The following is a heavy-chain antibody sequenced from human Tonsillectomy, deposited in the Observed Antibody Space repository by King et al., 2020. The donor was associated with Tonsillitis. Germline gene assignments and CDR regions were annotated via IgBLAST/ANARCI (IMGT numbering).Heavy chain of an antibody. CDR3: ARPYSIVAGCYQRYYVFHI. Sequence: VQLVESGGGLVKPGESLRLSCAASGFMFNSYSMNWVRQAPGKGLEWVSSINSVSSHIYYARSVRGRFTISRDNAKNSLYLQMNSLSAEDTAVYYCARPYSIVAGCYQRYYVFHILCQGTMFTFSS. J-gene: IGHJ3*02. CDR2: INSVSSHI. CDR1: GFMFNSYS. D-gene: IGHD2-15*01. V-gene: IGHV3-21*01.